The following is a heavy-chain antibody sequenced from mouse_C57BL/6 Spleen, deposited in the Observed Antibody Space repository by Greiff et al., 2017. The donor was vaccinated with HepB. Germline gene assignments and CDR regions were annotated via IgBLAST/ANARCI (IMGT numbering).Heavy chain of an antibody. CDR2: IDPSDSYT. D-gene: IGHD2-2*01. Sequence: VQLQQSGAELVKPGASVKLSCKASGYTFTSYWMQWVKQRPGQGLEWIGEIDPSDSYTNYNQKFKGKATLTVDTSSSTAYMQLSSLTSEDSAVYYCARGGVTTAMDYWGQGTSVTVSS. CDR1: GYTFTSYW. J-gene: IGHJ4*01. V-gene: IGHV1-50*01. CDR3: ARGGVTTAMDY.